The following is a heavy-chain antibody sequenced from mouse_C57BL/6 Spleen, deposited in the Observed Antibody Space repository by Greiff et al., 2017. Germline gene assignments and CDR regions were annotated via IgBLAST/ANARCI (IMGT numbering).Heavy chain of an antibody. V-gene: IGHV14-4*01. J-gene: IGHJ2*01. CDR1: GFNIKDDY. CDR2: IDPENGDT. CDR3: TTNGAYGNYLYYFDY. D-gene: IGHD2-1*01. Sequence: EVQRVESGAELVRPGASVKLSCTASGFNIKDDYMHWVKQRPEQGLEWIGWIDPENGDTEYASKFQGKATITADTSSNTAYLQLSSLTSEDTAVYYCTTNGAYGNYLYYFDYWGQGTTLTVSS.